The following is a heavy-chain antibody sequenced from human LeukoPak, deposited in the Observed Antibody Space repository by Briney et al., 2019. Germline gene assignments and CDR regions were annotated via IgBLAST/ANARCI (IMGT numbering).Heavy chain of an antibody. J-gene: IGHJ4*02. Sequence: GGSLRLSCAASGFTVSSNYMSWVRQAPGKGLEWVSVIYSGGSTYYADSVKGRFTISRDNAKSSLYLQMNSLRAEDTAVYYCGRGHWGLDYWGQGALVTVSS. CDR1: GFTVSSNY. V-gene: IGHV3-53*01. D-gene: IGHD7-27*01. CDR2: IYSGGST. CDR3: GRGHWGLDY.